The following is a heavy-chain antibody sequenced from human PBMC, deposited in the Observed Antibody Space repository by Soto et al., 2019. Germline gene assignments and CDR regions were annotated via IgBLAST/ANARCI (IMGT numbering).Heavy chain of an antibody. Sequence: GGSLRLSCVGSGFTFSTYIINWVRQATGKGLEWVSSISSRSDIYYADSVKGRFTISRDNAKNSVSLQMNSLRAEDTAVYYCAREYTAWPLAYGMDVWGQGTTVTVSS. CDR3: AREYTAWPLAYGMDV. CDR2: ISSRSDI. CDR1: GFTFSTYI. V-gene: IGHV3-21*01. D-gene: IGHD2-2*02. J-gene: IGHJ6*02.